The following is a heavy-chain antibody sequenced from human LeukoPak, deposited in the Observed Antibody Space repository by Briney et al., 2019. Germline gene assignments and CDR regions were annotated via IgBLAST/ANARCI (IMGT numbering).Heavy chain of an antibody. J-gene: IGHJ4*02. CDR3: ARTQSQSGSYRYYYGY. CDR1: GASVGSAGYH. CDR2: VYYVSST. D-gene: IGHD1-26*01. V-gene: IGHV4-61*08. Sequence: SETLSLTCSVSGASVGSAGYHWSWIRQPPGGGLEWVGYVYYVSSTNYNPSLKSRVTMSVDPSRNQFSLKLNSVTAADTAVYYCARTQSQSGSYRYYYGYWGQGTPVTVSS.